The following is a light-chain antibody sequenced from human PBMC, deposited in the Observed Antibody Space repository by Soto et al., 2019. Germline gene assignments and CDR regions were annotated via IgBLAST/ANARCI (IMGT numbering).Light chain of an antibody. CDR2: DAS. V-gene: IGKV3-20*01. CDR1: QSVRNNY. Sequence: EIVLTQSPGTLSLSPGERATLSCRASQSVRNNYLAWYQQKTGQAPRLLIYDASSRATGIPDRFSGSGSGTDFTLTISRLEPEDFAVYYCQQYGSSPDTFGGGTKVDIK. CDR3: QQYGSSPDT. J-gene: IGKJ4*01.